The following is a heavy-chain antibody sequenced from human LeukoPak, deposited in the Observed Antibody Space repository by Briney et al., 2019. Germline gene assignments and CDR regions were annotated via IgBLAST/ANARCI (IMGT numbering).Heavy chain of an antibody. V-gene: IGHV3-21*03. J-gene: IGHJ4*02. CDR3: TRVGGAYYDSSGYYPYYFDY. CDR2: ISSSSSYI. CDR1: GFTFSSYS. Sequence: GGSLRLSCAASGFTFSSYSMNWVRQAPGKGLEWVSSISSSSSYIYYADSVKGRFTISRDNAKNSLYLQMNSLKTEDTAVYYCTRVGGAYYDSSGYYPYYFDYWGQGTLVTVSS. D-gene: IGHD3-22*01.